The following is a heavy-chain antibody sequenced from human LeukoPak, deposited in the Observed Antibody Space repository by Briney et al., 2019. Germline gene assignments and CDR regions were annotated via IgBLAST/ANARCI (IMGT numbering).Heavy chain of an antibody. CDR1: GFSLSISGMG. D-gene: IGHD6-13*01. CDR3: AHTYSSSALNWFDP. J-gene: IGHJ5*02. CDR2: IYWDDDK. V-gene: IGHV2-5*02. Sequence: SGPTLVKPTQSLTLTCTFSGFSLSISGMGVGWIRQPPGKALEWLALIYWDDDKRYSPSLKSRLTITKDTSKNQVILIMTNVDPVDTATYYCAHTYSSSALNWFDPWGQGTLVTVSS.